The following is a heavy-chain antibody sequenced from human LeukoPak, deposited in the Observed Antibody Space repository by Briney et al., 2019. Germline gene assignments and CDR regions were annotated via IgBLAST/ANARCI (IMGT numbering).Heavy chain of an antibody. J-gene: IGHJ4*02. Sequence: GGSLRLSCAASGFTFSSYAMSWVRQAPGKGLEWVSAISGSGGSTYYADSVKGRFTISRDNSKNTLYLQMNSLRAEDTAVYYCAKHWRNPSYIVVVTAIRGGSFDYWGQGTLVTVSS. V-gene: IGHV3-23*01. CDR2: ISGSGGST. CDR3: AKHWRNPSYIVVVTAIRGGSFDY. D-gene: IGHD2-21*02. CDR1: GFTFSSYA.